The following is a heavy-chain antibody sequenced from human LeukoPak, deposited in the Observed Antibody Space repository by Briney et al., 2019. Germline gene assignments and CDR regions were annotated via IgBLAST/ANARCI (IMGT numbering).Heavy chain of an antibody. Sequence: ASVKVSCKASGYTFTSYGISLVRQAPGQGLEWMGWISAYNGNTNYAQKLQGRVTMTTDTSTSTAYMELRSLRSDDTAVYYCARGYYYDSSGYYYDYRGQGTLVTVSS. V-gene: IGHV1-18*01. D-gene: IGHD3-22*01. CDR1: GYTFTSYG. CDR3: ARGYYYDSSGYYYDY. J-gene: IGHJ4*02. CDR2: ISAYNGNT.